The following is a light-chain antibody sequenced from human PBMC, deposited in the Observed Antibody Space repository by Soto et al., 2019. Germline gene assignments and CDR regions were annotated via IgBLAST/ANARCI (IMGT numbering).Light chain of an antibody. J-gene: IGKJ2*01. V-gene: IGKV2-30*01. CDR3: MKGTHWPHT. CDR1: QSLVYIDGNTY. Sequence: DFVMTQSPLSLPVTLAQPASISCRSSQSLVYIDGNTYLTWFQQKPGQSPRRRIYKVSTRDSEVTGRFSGNGSGTDFTLNIIRVDAEDVWVYYCMKGTHWPHTFGQRTQLEIK. CDR2: KVS.